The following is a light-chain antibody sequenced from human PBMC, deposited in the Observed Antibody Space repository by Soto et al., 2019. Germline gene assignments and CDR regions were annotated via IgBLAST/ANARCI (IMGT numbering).Light chain of an antibody. CDR3: QQYHNWPPST. V-gene: IGKV3D-15*01. J-gene: IGKJ2*01. CDR2: AAS. Sequence: IVMTQSPATLSASLRGRVTLSCRASQSVRKDLAWYHQKPGQAPRLLIYAASARATGVPDRFSGCGSGTDFTLIINSLQSDDFGVYYGQQYHNWPPSTFGQGTNLEI. CDR1: QSVRKD.